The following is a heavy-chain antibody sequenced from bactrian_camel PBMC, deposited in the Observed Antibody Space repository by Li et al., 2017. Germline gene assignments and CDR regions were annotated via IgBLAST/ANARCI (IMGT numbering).Heavy chain of an antibody. V-gene: IGHV3S54*01. D-gene: IGHD8*01. CDR1: QSIAGTYS. CDR2: IYTGAGST. J-gene: IGHJ4*01. Sequence: HVQLVESGGGSVQAGGSLNLSCAASQSIAGTYSIGWFRQAPGKGREGVAVIYTGAGSTDYADSVKGRFTISREMVNKVYLQMNSLEFEDSAMYYCAADRLCGNNWTFGQGTQVTVS.